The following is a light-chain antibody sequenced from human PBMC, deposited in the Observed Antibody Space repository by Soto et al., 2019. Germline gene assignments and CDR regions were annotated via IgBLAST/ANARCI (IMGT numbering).Light chain of an antibody. J-gene: IGKJ2*01. V-gene: IGKV1-5*03. CDR2: QAS. CDR3: QQYNTYPYT. Sequence: DIQMTQSPSTLSASVGDRVTITCRASHSIGTWLDWYQQKPGKAPNLLIYQASSLGTGVPLRFSGSGSGTEFSRTISGLQPDDFATYYFQQYNTYPYTCGQGTKLEIK. CDR1: HSIGTW.